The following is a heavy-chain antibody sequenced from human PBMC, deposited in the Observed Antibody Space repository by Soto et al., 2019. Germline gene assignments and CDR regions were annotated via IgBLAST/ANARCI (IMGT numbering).Heavy chain of an antibody. CDR2: FDPEDGET. V-gene: IGHV1-24*01. J-gene: IGHJ4*02. CDR1: GYTLTELS. D-gene: IGHD3-22*01. Sequence: ASVKVSCKVSGYTLTELSMHWVRQAPGEGLEWMGGFDPEDGETIYAQKFQGRVTMTEDTSTDTAYMELSSLRSEDTAVYYCAAVINYYDSSGPFDYWGQGTLVTVSS. CDR3: AAVINYYDSSGPFDY.